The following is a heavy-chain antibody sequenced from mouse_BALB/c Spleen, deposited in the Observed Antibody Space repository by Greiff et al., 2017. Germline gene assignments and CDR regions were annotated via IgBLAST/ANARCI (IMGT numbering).Heavy chain of an antibody. CDR2: IDPANGNT. V-gene: IGHV14-3*02. Sequence: VQLKESGAELVKPGASVKLSCTASGFNIKDTYMHWVKQRPEQGLEWIGRIDPANGNTKYDPKFQGKATITADTSSNTAYLQLSSLTSEDTAVYYCASGGYGKGYFDVWGAGTTVTVSS. J-gene: IGHJ1*01. CDR1: GFNIKDTY. CDR3: ASGGYGKGYFDV. D-gene: IGHD1-1*01.